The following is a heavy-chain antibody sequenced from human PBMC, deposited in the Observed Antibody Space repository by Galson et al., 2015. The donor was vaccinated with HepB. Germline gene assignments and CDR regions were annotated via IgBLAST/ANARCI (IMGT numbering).Heavy chain of an antibody. V-gene: IGHV3-33*06. J-gene: IGHJ4*02. D-gene: IGHD3-16*01. CDR2: IWNDGNNR. Sequence: CAASGFTFGNYGMHWVRQAPGKGLEWVAVIWNDGNNRYYSDSVKGRFSISRDNSKNTLYLQMNSLRAEDTAMYYCAKDAYKSSYYFDSWGQGALVTVSS. CDR1: GFTFGNYG. CDR3: AKDAYKSSYYFDS.